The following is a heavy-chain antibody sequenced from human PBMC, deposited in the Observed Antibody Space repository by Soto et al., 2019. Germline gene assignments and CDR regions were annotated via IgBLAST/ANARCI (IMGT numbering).Heavy chain of an antibody. CDR1: RFTFSTYE. CDR2: ISSSGYTV. Sequence: VGSLRLSCAASRFTFSTYEMNWVRQAPGKGLEWVSYISSSGYTVYYADSVKGRFTISRDNTRNSLYLQMNSLRDEDTALYYCVRYCSTTLCNGVATRTFDYWGQGTLVTVSS. V-gene: IGHV3-48*03. CDR3: VRYCSTTLCNGVATRTFDY. D-gene: IGHD2-2*01. J-gene: IGHJ4*02.